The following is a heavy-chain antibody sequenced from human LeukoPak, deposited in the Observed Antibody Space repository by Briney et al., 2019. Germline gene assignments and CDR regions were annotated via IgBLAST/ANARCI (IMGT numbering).Heavy chain of an antibody. V-gene: IGHV4-59*01. Sequence: SETLSLTCSVYGASISSDYWSWIRQPPGKGLEWIGCIYYTGSTSYNPSLKSRVTISVDTSKNQFSLQLNSVTAADTAVYYCARTPPRYSSTWSLGYFDYWGQGTLVAVSS. CDR3: ARTPPRYSSTWSLGYFDY. CDR2: IYYTGST. CDR1: GASISSDY. J-gene: IGHJ4*02. D-gene: IGHD6-13*01.